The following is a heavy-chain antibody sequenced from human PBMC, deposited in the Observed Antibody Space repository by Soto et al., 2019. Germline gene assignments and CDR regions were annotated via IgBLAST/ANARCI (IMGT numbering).Heavy chain of an antibody. Sequence: GLTLVNPTQALALSCTFSGFSLSTSEMSVSWIRQPPGKALEWLALIDGDDDKYYSTSLKTRLTISKDTSKNQVVLTMTNMDPVDTATYYCARATSYTSSWPSNWFDPWGQGTLVTVSS. CDR2: IDGDDDK. D-gene: IGHD6-13*01. J-gene: IGHJ5*02. CDR3: ARATSYTSSWPSNWFDP. CDR1: GFSLSTSEMS. V-gene: IGHV2-70*01.